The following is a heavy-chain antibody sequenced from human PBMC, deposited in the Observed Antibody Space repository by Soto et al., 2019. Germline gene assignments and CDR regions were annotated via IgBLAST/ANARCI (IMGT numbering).Heavy chain of an antibody. Sequence: PSETLSLTCTVSGGSISSSSYYWGWIRQPPGKGLEWFGSIYYSGSTYYNPSLKSRVTISVDTSKNQFSLKLSSVTAADTAVYYCAILGSIAAAARAIYYYYGMDVWGQGTTVTDSS. CDR1: GGSISSSSYY. V-gene: IGHV4-39*01. CDR3: AILGSIAAAARAIYYYYGMDV. J-gene: IGHJ6*02. D-gene: IGHD6-13*01. CDR2: IYYSGST.